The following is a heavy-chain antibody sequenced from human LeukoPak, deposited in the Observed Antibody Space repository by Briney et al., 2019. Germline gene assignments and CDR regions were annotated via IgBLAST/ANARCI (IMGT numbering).Heavy chain of an antibody. D-gene: IGHD1-20*01. V-gene: IGHV4-38-2*02. CDR1: GYSISSGYY. J-gene: IGHJ3*02. CDR2: IYHSGST. CDR3: ARESTSITGRPGAFDI. Sequence: SETLSLTCTVSGYSISSGYYWGWIRQPPGKGLEWIGSIYHSGSTYYNPSLKSRVTISVDTSKNQFSLKLGSVTAADTAVYYCARESTSITGRPGAFDIWGQGTMVTVSS.